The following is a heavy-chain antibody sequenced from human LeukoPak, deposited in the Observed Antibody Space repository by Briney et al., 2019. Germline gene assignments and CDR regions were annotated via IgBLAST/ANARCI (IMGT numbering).Heavy chain of an antibody. CDR2: IGGNGGST. CDR1: RFTFSNYA. CDR3: AKDPQVGATTTTHFDY. Sequence: GGSLRLSCAASRFTFSNYAMSWVRQAPGKGLEWVSAIGGNGGSTYYADSVKGRFTISRDNSKNTLYLQMNSLRAEDTAVYYCAKDPQVGATTTTHFDYWGQGTLVTVSS. V-gene: IGHV3-23*01. D-gene: IGHD1-26*01. J-gene: IGHJ4*02.